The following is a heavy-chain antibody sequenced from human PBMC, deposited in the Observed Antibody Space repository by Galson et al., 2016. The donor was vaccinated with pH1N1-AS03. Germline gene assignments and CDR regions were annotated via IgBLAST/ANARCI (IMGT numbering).Heavy chain of an antibody. CDR3: ARVESGSTYGYVALDV. J-gene: IGHJ6*02. CDR2: ISSSGRTI. V-gene: IGHV3-11*01. Sequence: SLRLSCAASGFTLSDYYIHWVRQAPGKGLEWLSYISSSGRTIYYADSVKGRFTISRDNAKNSVDLQMNSLRGEDTAVYYCARVESGSTYGYVALDVWGLGTTVTVSS. D-gene: IGHD5-18*01. CDR1: GFTLSDYY.